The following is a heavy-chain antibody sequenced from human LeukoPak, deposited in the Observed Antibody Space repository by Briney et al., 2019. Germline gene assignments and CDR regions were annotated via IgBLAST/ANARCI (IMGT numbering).Heavy chain of an antibody. J-gene: IGHJ6*03. Sequence: GGSLRLSCAASGFTFSDFYMNWIRQAPGKGLEWVSCISSNGSPIYYADSVKGRFTISRDNAKNSLYLQMNSLRAEDAALYYCARTPSYRYFDWLSYYYYYYMDVWGKGTTVTVSS. D-gene: IGHD3-9*01. CDR3: ARTPSYRYFDWLSYYYYYYMDV. V-gene: IGHV3-11*01. CDR1: GFTFSDFY. CDR2: ISSNGSPI.